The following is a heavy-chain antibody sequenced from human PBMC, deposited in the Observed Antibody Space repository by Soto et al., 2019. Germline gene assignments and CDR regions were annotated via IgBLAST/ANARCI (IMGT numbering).Heavy chain of an antibody. CDR3: ARSPPQPHYYDSSGLDY. D-gene: IGHD3-22*01. Sequence: GGSLRLSCAASGFTFSSYGMHWVRQAPGKGLEWVAVIWYDGSNKYYADSVKGRFTISRDNSKNTLYLQMNSLRAEDTAVYYCARSPPQPHYYDSSGLDYWGQGTLVTVSS. V-gene: IGHV3-33*01. CDR2: IWYDGSNK. CDR1: GFTFSSYG. J-gene: IGHJ4*02.